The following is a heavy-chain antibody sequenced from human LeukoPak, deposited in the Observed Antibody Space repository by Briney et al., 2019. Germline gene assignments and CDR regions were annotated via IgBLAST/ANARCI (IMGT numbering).Heavy chain of an antibody. CDR2: VYYTGST. CDR3: ARISSSNWYNERGAFDV. J-gene: IGHJ3*01. CDR1: GGSISSYH. V-gene: IGHV4-59*01. D-gene: IGHD6-13*01. Sequence: SETLSLTCTVSGGSISSYHWSWVRQPPGKGLEWIGFVYYTGSTNYSPSLKSRVTISVDTSKNQFSLKLRSVTAADTAVYYCARISSSNWYNERGAFDVWGQGTMVTVSS.